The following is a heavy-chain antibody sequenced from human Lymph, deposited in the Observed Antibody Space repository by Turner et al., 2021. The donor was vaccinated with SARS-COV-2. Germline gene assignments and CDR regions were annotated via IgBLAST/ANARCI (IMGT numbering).Heavy chain of an antibody. CDR2: MNPNSGNT. CDR1: GYTFTSYD. CDR3: ARGRYSGGGMDV. V-gene: IGHV1-8*02. J-gene: IGHJ6*02. Sequence: QVQLVQSGAEVKKPGASVQVSCKAPGYTFTSYDSNGVRQATGQGLEWMGWMNPNSGNTGYAEKFQGRVTMTRNNSISTAYMELSSLRSEDTAVYYCARGRYSGGGMDVWGQGTTVTVSS. D-gene: IGHD1-26*01.